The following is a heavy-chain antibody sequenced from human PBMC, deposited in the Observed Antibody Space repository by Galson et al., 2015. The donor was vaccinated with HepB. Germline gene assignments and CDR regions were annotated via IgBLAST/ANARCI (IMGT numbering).Heavy chain of an antibody. CDR3: AKLPASNYDSSGHIDY. V-gene: IGHV3-30*18. Sequence: SLRLSCAASGFTFSSYGMHWVRQAPGKGLEWVAVISYDGSNKYYADSVKGRFTISRDNSKNTLYLQMNSLRAEDTAVYYCAKLPASNYDSSGHIDYWGQGTLVTVSS. CDR1: GFTFSSYG. J-gene: IGHJ4*02. D-gene: IGHD3-22*01. CDR2: ISYDGSNK.